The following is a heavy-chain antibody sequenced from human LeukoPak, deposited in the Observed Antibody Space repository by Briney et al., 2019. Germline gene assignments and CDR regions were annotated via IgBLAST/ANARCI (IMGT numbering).Heavy chain of an antibody. CDR2: FDSEDGET. Sequence: GASVKVSCKVSGYTLTELSMHWVRQAPGKGLEWMGGFDSEDGETIYAQKFQGRVTMTRDTSISTAYMELNRLRSDDTAVYYCARVQRGSCHDYWGQGTLVTVSS. V-gene: IGHV1-24*01. J-gene: IGHJ4*02. CDR1: GYTLTELS. CDR3: ARVQRGSCHDY. D-gene: IGHD1-26*01.